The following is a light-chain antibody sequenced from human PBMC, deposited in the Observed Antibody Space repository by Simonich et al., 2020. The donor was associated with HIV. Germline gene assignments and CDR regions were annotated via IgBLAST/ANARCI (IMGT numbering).Light chain of an antibody. CDR2: KDS. CDR1: VLAKKY. V-gene: IGLV3-27*01. Sequence: SYELTQPSLVSVSPGQTARITCSGGVLAKKYARWFQQKPGQAPVLVIYKDSERPSGVPERLSGSSSGTKVTLTISGAQVEDEADYYCYSAADNMPVFGGGTKLTVL. J-gene: IGLJ2*01. CDR3: YSAADNMPV.